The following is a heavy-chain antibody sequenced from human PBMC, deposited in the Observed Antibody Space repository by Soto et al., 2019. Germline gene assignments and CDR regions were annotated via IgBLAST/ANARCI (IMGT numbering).Heavy chain of an antibody. CDR3: ARGKYSSPRGGLDV. V-gene: IGHV1-69*06. CDR2: IIPIFGTA. J-gene: IGHJ6*02. Sequence: SVKVSCKASGGTFSSYAISWVRQAPGQGLEWMGGIIPIFGTANYAQKFQGRVTITADKSFQTAYLQWGSLKASDSALYYCARGKYSSPRGGLDVWGQGTPVTVSS. D-gene: IGHD4-4*01. CDR1: GGTFSSYA.